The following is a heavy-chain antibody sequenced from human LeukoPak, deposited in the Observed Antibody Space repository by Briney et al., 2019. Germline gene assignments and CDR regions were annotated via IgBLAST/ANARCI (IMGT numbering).Heavy chain of an antibody. Sequence: SQTLSLTCTVSGGSISTAGYYWSWIRQHPGKGLEWIGYIYYSGNTYYNPSLRSRVTIAVDTSKNQVSLKLSSVTAADTAVYFCATAEWEYFYFDSWGQGALVAVSS. J-gene: IGHJ4*02. CDR1: GGSISTAGYY. V-gene: IGHV4-31*03. D-gene: IGHD1-26*01. CDR2: IYYSGNT. CDR3: ATAEWEYFYFDS.